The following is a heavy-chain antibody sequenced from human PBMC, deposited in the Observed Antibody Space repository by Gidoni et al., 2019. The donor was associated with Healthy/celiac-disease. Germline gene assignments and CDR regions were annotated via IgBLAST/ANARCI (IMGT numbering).Heavy chain of an antibody. V-gene: IGHV3-48*03. CDR2: ISSSGSTI. CDR1: GFTFSSYE. CDR3: ASLIITGRIDY. J-gene: IGHJ4*02. Sequence: EVQLVASGGGLAQPGGSLRLSCAASGFTFSSYEMNWVRQAPGKGLGWFSYISSSGSTIYYADSVNGRFTSSRDNAKNSLYLQMDSLRAEDTAVYYCASLIITGRIDYWGQGTLVTVSS. D-gene: IGHD3-16*01.